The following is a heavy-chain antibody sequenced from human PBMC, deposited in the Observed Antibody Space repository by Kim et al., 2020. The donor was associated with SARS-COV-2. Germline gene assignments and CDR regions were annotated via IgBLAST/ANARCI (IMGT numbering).Heavy chain of an antibody. J-gene: IGHJ6*02. Sequence: SETLSLTCAVSGGSISSSNWWSWVRQPPGKGLEWIGEIYHSGSTNYNPSLKRRVTISVDKSKNQFSLKLSSVTAADTAVYYCARVVKQQLVDTGLYYYYGMDVWGQGTTVTVSS. CDR3: ARVVKQQLVDTGLYYYYGMDV. CDR2: IYHSGST. D-gene: IGHD6-13*01. CDR1: GGSISSSNW. V-gene: IGHV4-4*02.